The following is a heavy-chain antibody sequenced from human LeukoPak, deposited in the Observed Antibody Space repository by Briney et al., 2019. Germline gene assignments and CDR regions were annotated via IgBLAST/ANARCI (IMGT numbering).Heavy chain of an antibody. D-gene: IGHD3-3*01. Sequence: SETLSLTCTVSGGSISSYYWSWIRQPPGKGLEWIGYIYYNGSTNYNPSLKSRVTISVDTSKNQFSLKLSSVSAADTAVYYCARVLLSNYDFWSGYSNWFDPWGQGTLVTVSS. CDR1: GGSISSYY. J-gene: IGHJ5*02. CDR2: IYYNGST. V-gene: IGHV4-59*01. CDR3: ARVLLSNYDFWSGYSNWFDP.